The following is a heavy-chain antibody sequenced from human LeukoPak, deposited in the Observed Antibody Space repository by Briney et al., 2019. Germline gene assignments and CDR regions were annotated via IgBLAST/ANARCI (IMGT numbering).Heavy chain of an antibody. V-gene: IGHV3-30*04. CDR2: ISYHGSNE. Sequence: SGGSLRLSCAASGFTFSSYAMHWVRQAPGTGLEWVALISYHGSNEYYADSAKGRFTISRDNSQNTLYLQMNSLRPEDTAVYYCARGLAGSEIYYMDVWGKGTTVTVSS. CDR1: GFTFSSYA. J-gene: IGHJ6*03. CDR3: ARGLAGSEIYYMDV.